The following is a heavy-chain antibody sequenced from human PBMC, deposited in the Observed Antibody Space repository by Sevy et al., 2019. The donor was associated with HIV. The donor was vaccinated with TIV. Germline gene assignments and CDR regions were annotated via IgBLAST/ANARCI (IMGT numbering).Heavy chain of an antibody. D-gene: IGHD2-15*01. Sequence: GGSLRLSCAASGFTVSRYAMHWVRQAPGKGLEWVAVISYDGSNKYYADSVKGRFTISRDNSKNTLYLQMNSLRAEDTAVYYCARGLDAAPATDLWYWGQGTLVTVSS. J-gene: IGHJ4*02. CDR1: GFTVSRYA. CDR2: ISYDGSNK. V-gene: IGHV3-30-3*01. CDR3: ARGLDAAPATDLWY.